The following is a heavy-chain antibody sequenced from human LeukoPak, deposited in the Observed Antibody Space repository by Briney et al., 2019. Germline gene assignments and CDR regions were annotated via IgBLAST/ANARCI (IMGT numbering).Heavy chain of an antibody. V-gene: IGHV3-66*04. CDR3: ARPSPLYYYDSSGYLRDAFDI. J-gene: IGHJ3*02. Sequence: PGGSLRLSCVVSGFTVSSNYMSWVRQAPGKGLEWVSVIYSGGSTYYADSVKGGFTISRDNSKNTLYLQMNSLRAEDTAVYYCARPSPLYYYDSSGYLRDAFDIWGQGTMVTVSS. CDR1: GFTVSSNY. D-gene: IGHD3-22*01. CDR2: IYSGGST.